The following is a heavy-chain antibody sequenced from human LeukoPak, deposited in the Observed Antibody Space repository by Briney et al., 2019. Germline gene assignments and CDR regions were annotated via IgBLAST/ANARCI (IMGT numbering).Heavy chain of an antibody. CDR2: INHSGST. CDR1: GGSFSGYY. J-gene: IGHJ4*02. Sequence: SETLSLTCAVYGGSFSGYYWSWIRQPPGKGLEWIGEINHSGSTNYNPSLKSRVTISVDTSKNQFSLKLSSVTAADTAVYYCARDVSDNFFDYWGQGTLVTASS. V-gene: IGHV4-34*01. CDR3: ARDVSDNFFDY. D-gene: IGHD2-21*01.